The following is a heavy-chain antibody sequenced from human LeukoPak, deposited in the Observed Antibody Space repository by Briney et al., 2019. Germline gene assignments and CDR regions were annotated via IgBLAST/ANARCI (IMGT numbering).Heavy chain of an antibody. CDR2: IRYDGVNK. CDR1: GLTFSDYG. Sequence: PGGTLRLSCAASGLTFSDYGMHWVRQAPGKGLEWVTFIRYDGVNKFYPDSVEGRFTVSRDNSKNTLYLQINSLRPEDTALYYCSKGDSGWHFDYWGQGTLVTVSS. D-gene: IGHD6-19*01. V-gene: IGHV3-30*02. J-gene: IGHJ4*02. CDR3: SKGDSGWHFDY.